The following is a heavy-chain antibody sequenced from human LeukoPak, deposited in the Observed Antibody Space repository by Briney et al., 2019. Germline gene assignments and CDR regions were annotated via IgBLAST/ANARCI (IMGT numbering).Heavy chain of an antibody. J-gene: IGHJ4*02. CDR1: GESISIYY. D-gene: IGHD3-22*01. V-gene: IGHV4-30-4*08. CDR2: IYYSGST. CDR3: ARDAYYYDSSGYYSAFDY. Sequence: SETLSLTCTVSGESISIYYWSWIRQPPGKGLEWIGYIYYSGSTYYNPSLKSRVTISVDTSKNQFSLKLSSVTAADTAVYYCARDAYYYDSSGYYSAFDYWGQGTLVTVSS.